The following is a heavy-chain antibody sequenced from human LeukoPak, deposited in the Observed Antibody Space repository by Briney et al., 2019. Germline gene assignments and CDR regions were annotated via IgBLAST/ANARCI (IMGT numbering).Heavy chain of an antibody. CDR3: ARESLVAHFDY. Sequence: PGGSLRLSCAASGFSFSDYGMHWVRQAPGKGPEWVAIIWYDRSNKYYADSVKGRFTVSRDNSKNTLYLQMNSLRDEDTAVYYCARESLVAHFDYWGQGTLVTVSS. V-gene: IGHV3-33*01. J-gene: IGHJ4*02. CDR2: IWYDRSNK. CDR1: GFSFSDYG. D-gene: IGHD5-12*01.